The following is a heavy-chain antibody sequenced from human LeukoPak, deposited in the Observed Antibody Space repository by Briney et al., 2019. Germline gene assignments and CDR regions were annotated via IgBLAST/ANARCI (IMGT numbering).Heavy chain of an antibody. CDR1: GFTFDDLG. J-gene: IGHJ6*03. Sequence: GGSLRLSCAASGFTFDDLGMSWVRQVPGKGLEWVGCINCNGASTGYADTVRGRFTISRDNAKKSMYLKMNSLRDEDTALYYCARAVCPTIKFCYSCYFMDVWGKGTTVNVS. V-gene: IGHV3-20*04. CDR2: INCNGAST. D-gene: IGHD2-15*01. CDR3: ARAVCPTIKFCYSCYFMDV.